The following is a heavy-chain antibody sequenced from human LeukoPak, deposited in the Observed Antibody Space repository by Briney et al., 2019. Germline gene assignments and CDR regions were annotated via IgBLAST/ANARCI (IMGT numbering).Heavy chain of an antibody. CDR3: AATVRHYSDSGGQLHH. CDR1: GVTFSTYD. CDR2: ISHDGNDK. Sequence: GGSLRLSCAASGVTFSTYDMHWVRQAPGKGLEWVAVISHDGNDKFYADSVKGRFTIPRDNSRNTLFLQTNSLRAEDTAVYFCAATVRHYSDSGGQLHHWGQGTLVTVSS. J-gene: IGHJ1*01. V-gene: IGHV3-30*01. D-gene: IGHD3-22*01.